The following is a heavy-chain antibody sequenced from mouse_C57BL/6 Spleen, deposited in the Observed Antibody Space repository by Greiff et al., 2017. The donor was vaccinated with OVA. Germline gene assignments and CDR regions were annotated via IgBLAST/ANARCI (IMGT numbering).Heavy chain of an antibody. CDR3: ARSEGWDEDY. CDR2: IYPGSGST. Sequence: QVQLQQSGAELVKPGASVKMSCKASGYTFTSYWITWVKQRHGQGLEWIGDIYPGSGSTNYNEKFKSKATLTVDTSSSTAYMQLSSLTSEDSAVYYCARSEGWDEDYWGQGTTLTVSS. D-gene: IGHD3-3*01. CDR1: GYTFTSYW. V-gene: IGHV1-55*01. J-gene: IGHJ2*01.